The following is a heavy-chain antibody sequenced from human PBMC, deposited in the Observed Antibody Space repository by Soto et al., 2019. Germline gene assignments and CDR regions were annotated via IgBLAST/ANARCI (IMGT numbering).Heavy chain of an antibody. V-gene: IGHV1-18*01. CDR3: ARENSYFDY. J-gene: IGHJ4*02. CDR2: ISAYNANA. Sequence: QIQLLQSGAEVKKPGASVKVTCKASGYTFRNFGISWVRQAPGQGLEWMGWISAYNANANYAQKFHGRLTMTADTSTSTAYRELRSLRSGDTAVYYCARENSYFDYWGQGTLVTVSS. CDR1: GYTFRNFG.